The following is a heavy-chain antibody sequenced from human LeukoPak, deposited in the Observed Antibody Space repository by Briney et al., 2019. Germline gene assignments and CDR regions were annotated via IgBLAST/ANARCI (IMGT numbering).Heavy chain of an antibody. CDR3: ARDRELVVPAANGMVFDY. V-gene: IGHV1-2*02. CDR2: INPNSGGT. CDR1: GYTFTGYY. D-gene: IGHD2-2*01. Sequence: ASVKASCKASGYTFTGYYMHWVRQAPGQGLEWMGWINPNSGGTNYAQKFQGRVTMTRDTSISTAYMELSRLRSDDTAVYYCARDRELVVPAANGMVFDYWGQGTLVTVSS. J-gene: IGHJ4*02.